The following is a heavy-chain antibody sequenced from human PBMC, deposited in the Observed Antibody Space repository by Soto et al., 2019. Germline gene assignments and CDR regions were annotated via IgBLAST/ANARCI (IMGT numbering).Heavy chain of an antibody. V-gene: IGHV3-33*01. CDR2: IWYDGSNK. Sequence: GGSLRLSCAASGFTFSSYGMHWVRQAPGKGLEWVAVIWYDGSNKYYADSVKGRFTISRDHSKNTLYLQMNSLRAEDTAVYYCARDESVVVVAAKGARGYYFDYWGQGTLVTVSS. CDR3: ARDESVVVVAAKGARGYYFDY. D-gene: IGHD2-15*01. CDR1: GFTFSSYG. J-gene: IGHJ4*02.